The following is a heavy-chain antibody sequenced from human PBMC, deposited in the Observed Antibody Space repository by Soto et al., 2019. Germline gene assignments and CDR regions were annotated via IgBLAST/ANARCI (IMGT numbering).Heavy chain of an antibody. V-gene: IGHV1-69*13. CDR3: EEECLHHDDIDI. Sequence: SSVKVSCKASGGTFSSYAISWGRQAPGQGLEWMGGIIPIFGTANYAQKFQGRVTITADESTSTAYMELSSLRSEDTAVYYCEEECLHHDDIDISGQGTIVTV. D-gene: IGHD3-3*01. CDR2: IIPIFGTA. CDR1: GGTFSSYA. J-gene: IGHJ3*02.